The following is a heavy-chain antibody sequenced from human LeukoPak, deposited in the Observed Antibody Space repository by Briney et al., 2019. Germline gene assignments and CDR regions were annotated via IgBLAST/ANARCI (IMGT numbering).Heavy chain of an antibody. J-gene: IGHJ4*02. CDR2: INPSGGST. CDR1: GYTFTSYY. Sequence: ASVKVSCKASGYTFTSYYMHWVRQAPGQGLEWTGIINPSGGSTSYAQKFQGRVTMTRDTSTNTVYMELNSLRPEDTAIYYCARDLGYCSTGTCPYFDNWGQGTLVTVSS. CDR3: ARDLGYCSTGTCPYFDN. V-gene: IGHV1-46*01. D-gene: IGHD2-2*01.